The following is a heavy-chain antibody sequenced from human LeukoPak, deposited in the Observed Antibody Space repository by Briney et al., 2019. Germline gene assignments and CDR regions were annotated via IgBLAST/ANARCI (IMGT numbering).Heavy chain of an antibody. J-gene: IGHJ4*02. D-gene: IGHD4-17*01. CDR3: ATLQPYGDYGDFDY. CDR2: ISSRSTYI. V-gene: IGHV3-21*01. CDR1: GFTFSDYS. Sequence: GGSLRLSCAASGFTFSDYSFNWVRQAPGKGLEWVSSISSRSTYIYYADSVKGRFTISRDNSKNTLYLQMNSLRAEDTAVYYCATLQPYGDYGDFDYWGQGTLVTVSS.